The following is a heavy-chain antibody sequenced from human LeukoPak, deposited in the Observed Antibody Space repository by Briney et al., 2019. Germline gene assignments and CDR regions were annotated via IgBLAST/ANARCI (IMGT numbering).Heavy chain of an antibody. CDR3: ARDFSYDFWTGYAYYYYGMDV. D-gene: IGHD3-3*01. CDR2: INSDGSST. V-gene: IGHV3-74*01. Sequence: GGSLRLSCAASGFTFSSYCMHWVRQAPGKGLVWVSHINSDGSSTSYADSVKGRFTISRDNAKNTLYRQMYSLRAEDTAVSNCARDFSYDFWTGYAYYYYGMDVWGQGTTVTVSS. CDR1: GFTFSSYC. J-gene: IGHJ6*02.